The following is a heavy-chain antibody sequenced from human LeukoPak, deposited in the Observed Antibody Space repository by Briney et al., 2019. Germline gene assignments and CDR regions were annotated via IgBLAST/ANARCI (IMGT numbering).Heavy chain of an antibody. Sequence: ASVKVSCKASGYTFTSYDINWVRQATGQGLEWMGRMNPNSGDTGFAQKFQGRLTMTRSTSISTAYMELSSLRSEDTAVYYCARDKDMAVPGYWGQGTLVTVSP. V-gene: IGHV1-8*01. CDR1: GYTFTSYD. CDR3: ARDKDMAVPGY. D-gene: IGHD6-19*01. CDR2: MNPNSGDT. J-gene: IGHJ4*02.